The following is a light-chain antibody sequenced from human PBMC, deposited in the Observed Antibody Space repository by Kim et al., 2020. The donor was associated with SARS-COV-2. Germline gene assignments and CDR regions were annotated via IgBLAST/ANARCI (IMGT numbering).Light chain of an antibody. CDR2: RNN. J-gene: IGLJ1*01. CDR3: AAWDDSLSGHYV. V-gene: IGLV1-47*01. Sequence: QRVTISCSGSSSNIGSNLVYWYQQLPGTAPKLLIYRNNERSSGVPDRFSGSKSGTSASLAISGLLSEDEADYYCAAWDDSLSGHYVFGTGTKVTVL. CDR1: SSNIGSNL.